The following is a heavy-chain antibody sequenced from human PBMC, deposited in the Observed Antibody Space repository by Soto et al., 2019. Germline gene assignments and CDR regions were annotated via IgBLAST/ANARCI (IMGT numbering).Heavy chain of an antibody. D-gene: IGHD2-15*01. CDR3: ARVLPIHCSGGSCYSGWFDP. CDR1: GFTFSSYG. Sequence: QVQLVESGGGVVQPGRSLRLSCAASGFTFSSYGMHWVRQAPGKGLEWVAVISYDGSNKYYADSVKGRFTISRDNSKNTLYLQMNSLRAEDTAVYYCARVLPIHCSGGSCYSGWFDPWGQGTLVTVSS. V-gene: IGHV3-30*03. J-gene: IGHJ5*02. CDR2: ISYDGSNK.